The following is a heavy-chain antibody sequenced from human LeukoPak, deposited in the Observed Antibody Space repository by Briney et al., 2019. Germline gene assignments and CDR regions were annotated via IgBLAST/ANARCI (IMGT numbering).Heavy chain of an antibody. CDR2: INHSGST. J-gene: IGHJ6*03. CDR3: ARRPVYYYYYYMDV. Sequence: SETLSLTCAVYGGSFSGYYWSWIRQPPGKGLEWIGEINHSGSTNYNPSLKSRVTISADTSKNQFSLKLSSVTAADTAVYYCARRPVYYYYYYMDVWGKGTTVTISS. CDR1: GGSFSGYY. V-gene: IGHV4-34*01.